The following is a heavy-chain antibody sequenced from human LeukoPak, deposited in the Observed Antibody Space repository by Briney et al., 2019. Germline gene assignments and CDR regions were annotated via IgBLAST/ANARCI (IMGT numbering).Heavy chain of an antibody. J-gene: IGHJ4*02. CDR1: GGTFSSYA. Sequence: SVKVSCKASGGTFSSYAISWVRQAPGQGLEWMGGVIPIFGTANYAQKFQGRVTITADESTSTAYMELSSLRSEDTAVYYCARPDEDRGYSYGYNYWGQGTLVTVSS. D-gene: IGHD5-18*01. CDR3: ARPDEDRGYSYGYNY. CDR2: VIPIFGTA. V-gene: IGHV1-69*13.